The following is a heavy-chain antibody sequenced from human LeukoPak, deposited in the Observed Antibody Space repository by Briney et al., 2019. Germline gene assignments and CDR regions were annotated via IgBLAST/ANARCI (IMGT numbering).Heavy chain of an antibody. CDR2: IKKEGSEK. CDR1: GFTLRSNW. CDR3: AREGGESYGMDV. Sequence: SGGSLRLSCIASGFTLRSNWMSWIRQAPGKGLEWVANIKKEGSEKHYVDSVKGRFTISRDNAKNSVYLQMNSLRDEDTAVYYCAREGGESYGMDVWGKGTTVTVSS. J-gene: IGHJ6*04. V-gene: IGHV3-7*03. D-gene: IGHD3-10*01.